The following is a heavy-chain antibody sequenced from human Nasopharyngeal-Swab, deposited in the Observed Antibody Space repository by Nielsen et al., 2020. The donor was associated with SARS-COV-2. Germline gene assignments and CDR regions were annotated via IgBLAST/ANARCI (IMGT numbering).Heavy chain of an antibody. Sequence: WIRQPPGKGLEWIGEIYHSGSTNYNPSLKSRVTISVDTSKNQFSLKLGSVTAADTAVYYCARGPGEVGTTYYYYGMDVWGQGTTVTVSS. J-gene: IGHJ6*02. CDR3: ARGPGEVGTTYYYYGMDV. D-gene: IGHD1-1*01. V-gene: IGHV4-34*01. CDR2: IYHSGST.